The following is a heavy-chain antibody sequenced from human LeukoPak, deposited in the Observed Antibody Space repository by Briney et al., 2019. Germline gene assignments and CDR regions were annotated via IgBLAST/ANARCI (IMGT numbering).Heavy chain of an antibody. Sequence: GGSLRLSCAASGFTFSSYWMNWVRQAPGKGLEWVSSISSSSSYIYYADSVKGRFTISRDNAKNSLYLQMNSLRAEDTAVYYCGIAVAGTFYYYGMDVWGQGTTVTVSS. CDR2: ISSSSSYI. D-gene: IGHD6-19*01. CDR3: GIAVAGTFYYYGMDV. CDR1: GFTFSSYW. V-gene: IGHV3-21*01. J-gene: IGHJ6*02.